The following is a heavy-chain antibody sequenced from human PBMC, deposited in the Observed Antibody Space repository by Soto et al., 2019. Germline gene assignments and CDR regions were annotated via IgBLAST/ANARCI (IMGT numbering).Heavy chain of an antibody. CDR3: ARGRGYAFTTEYFQH. V-gene: IGHV4-31*03. J-gene: IGHJ1*01. CDR1: GGSISSGGYY. CDR2: IYYSGST. D-gene: IGHD2-8*01. Sequence: PSDTLSLTCTVSGGSISSGGYYWSWIRQHPGKGLEWIGYIYYSGSTYYNPSLKSRVTISVDTSKNQFSLKLSSVTAADTAVYYCARGRGYAFTTEYFQHWGQGTLVTVSS.